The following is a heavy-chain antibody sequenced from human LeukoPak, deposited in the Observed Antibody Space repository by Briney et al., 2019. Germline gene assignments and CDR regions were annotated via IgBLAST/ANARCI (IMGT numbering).Heavy chain of an antibody. CDR1: GGSLSGYY. D-gene: IGHD6-19*01. V-gene: IGHV4-34*01. CDR2: INHSGSA. J-gene: IGHJ3*02. CDR3: ARETPAGQWLVRGAFDI. Sequence: SETLSLTCAVYGGSLSGYYWSRIRQPPGKGLEWIGEINHSGSANYNPSLKSRVTISVDTSKNQFSLKLSSVTAADTAVYYCARETPAGQWLVRGAFDIWGQGTMVTVSS.